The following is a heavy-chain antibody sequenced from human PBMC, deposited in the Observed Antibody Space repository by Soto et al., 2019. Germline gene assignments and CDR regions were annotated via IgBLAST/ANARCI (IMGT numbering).Heavy chain of an antibody. CDR1: GFTFSSYG. Sequence: PGGSLRLSCAASGFTFSSYGMHWVRQAPGKGLEWVAVIWHDGSSKDYADSVRGRFTISRDNSKNTLYLQINSLRAEDTALYYCAREKDSTMGPSFDAWGQGTLVTV. CDR2: IWHDGSSK. CDR3: AREKDSTMGPSFDA. J-gene: IGHJ4*02. V-gene: IGHV3-33*08. D-gene: IGHD5-18*01.